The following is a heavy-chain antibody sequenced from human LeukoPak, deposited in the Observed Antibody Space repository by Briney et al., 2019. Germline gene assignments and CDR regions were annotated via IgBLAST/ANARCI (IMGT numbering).Heavy chain of an antibody. D-gene: IGHD1-26*01. V-gene: IGHV3-23*01. J-gene: IGHJ4*02. CDR3: TPHLWGGTYPYYLAY. Sequence: GGSLRLSCEASGFTFRSYAMSWVRQAPGKGLEWVSVITTGGDTNYADSVKGRFTISRDNSKTTLYLQLNSLRADDTAVYYCTPHLWGGTYPYYLAYWGQGTLVTVS. CDR2: ITTGGDT. CDR1: GFTFRSYA.